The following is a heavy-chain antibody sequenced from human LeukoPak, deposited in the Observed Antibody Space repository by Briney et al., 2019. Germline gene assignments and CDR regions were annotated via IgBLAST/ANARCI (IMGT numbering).Heavy chain of an antibody. CDR3: AKSLQVVQQLDTFTFDY. CDR2: ISWNSGSI. D-gene: IGHD6-13*01. CDR1: GFTFDDYA. V-gene: IGHV3-9*01. J-gene: IGHJ4*02. Sequence: PGGSLRLSCAASGFTFDDYAMHWVRQAPGKGLEWVSGISWNSGSIGYADSVKGRFTISRDNAKNSLYLQMNSLRAEDTALYYCAKSLQVVQQLDTFTFDYWGQGTLVTVSS.